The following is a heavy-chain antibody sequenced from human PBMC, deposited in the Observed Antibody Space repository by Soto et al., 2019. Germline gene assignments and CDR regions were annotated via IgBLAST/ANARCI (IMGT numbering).Heavy chain of an antibody. V-gene: IGHV1-8*01. J-gene: IGHJ3*02. CDR3: ARDRPGIKTYEAFDI. D-gene: IGHD1-20*01. CDR1: GYTFTSYD. Sequence: ASVKVSCKASGYTFTSYDIKWVRQATGQGPEWMGWMSPNTGTIVYAQKFQGRVTMTRNTSTSTAYMTLSSLRSEDTAVYYCARDRPGIKTYEAFDIWGQGTTVTV. CDR2: MSPNTGTI.